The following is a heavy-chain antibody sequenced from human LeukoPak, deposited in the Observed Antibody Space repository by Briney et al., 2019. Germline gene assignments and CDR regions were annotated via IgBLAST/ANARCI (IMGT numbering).Heavy chain of an antibody. CDR2: IYYSGST. CDR3: ARHKGGSYGYYFDY. D-gene: IGHD1-26*01. CDR1: GGSISSSSYY. J-gene: IGHJ4*02. V-gene: IGHV4-39*01. Sequence: SETLSLTCTVSGGSISSSSYYWGWIRQPPGKGLEWIGSIYYSGSTYYNPSLKIRVTISVDTSKNQFSLKLSSMTAADTAVYYCARHKGGSYGYYFDYWGQGTLVTVSS.